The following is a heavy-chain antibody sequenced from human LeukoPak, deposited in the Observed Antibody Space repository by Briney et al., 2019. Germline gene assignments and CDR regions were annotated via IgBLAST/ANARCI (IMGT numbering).Heavy chain of an antibody. J-gene: IGHJ4*02. Sequence: ASVKVSCKASGYTFTGYYMHWVRQAPGQGPEWMGMIYPRDGSTSYAQKFQGRVTVTRDTSTSTVHMELSGLRSEDTAVYYCARDQEAFDYWGQGALVTVSS. CDR1: GYTFTGYY. CDR3: ARDQEAFDY. V-gene: IGHV1-46*01. CDR2: IYPRDGST.